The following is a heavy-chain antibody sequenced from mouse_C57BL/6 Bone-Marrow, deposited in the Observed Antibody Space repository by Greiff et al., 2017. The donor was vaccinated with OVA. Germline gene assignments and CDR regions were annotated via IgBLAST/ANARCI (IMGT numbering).Heavy chain of an antibody. D-gene: IGHD1-1*01. CDR1: GYTFTSYW. V-gene: IGHV1-55*01. CDR3: ALFITTVIAHGFFDD. Sequence: QVQLQQPGAELVKPGASVKMSCKASGYTFTSYWITWVKQRPGQGLEWIGDIYPGSGSNNYNEKFKSKATLTVDQSSSTASMQLSSLTSEDSAVYYCALFITTVIAHGFFDDWGTGTTVTVSS. CDR2: IYPGSGSN. J-gene: IGHJ1*03.